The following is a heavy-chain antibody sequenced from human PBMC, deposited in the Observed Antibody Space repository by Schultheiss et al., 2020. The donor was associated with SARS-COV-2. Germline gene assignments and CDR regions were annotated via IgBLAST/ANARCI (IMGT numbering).Heavy chain of an antibody. D-gene: IGHD3-10*01. Sequence: GGSLRLSCAASGFTFSSYAMHWVRQAPGKGLEWVAVISYDGSNKYYADSVKGRFTISRDNSKNTLYLQMNSLRAEDTAVYYCARDGIYYYGSGSHGMDVWGQGTTVTVSS. CDR2: ISYDGSNK. V-gene: IGHV3-30*01. CDR1: GFTFSSYA. J-gene: IGHJ6*02. CDR3: ARDGIYYYGSGSHGMDV.